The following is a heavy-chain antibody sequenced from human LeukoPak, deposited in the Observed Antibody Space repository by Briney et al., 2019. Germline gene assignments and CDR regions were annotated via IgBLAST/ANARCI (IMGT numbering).Heavy chain of an antibody. CDR2: ISAGAENT. CDR3: ARDVGVTILDY. J-gene: IGHJ4*02. V-gene: IGHV3-23*01. D-gene: IGHD1-26*01. CDR1: GFTFSHFA. Sequence: HAGGSLRLSCAASGFTFSHFAMSWVRQAPGKGLEWVSTISAGAENTHYADSVKGRLTISRDNFKNTLYLQMNSLTAEDTAIYYCARDVGVTILDYWDQGTLVTVSS.